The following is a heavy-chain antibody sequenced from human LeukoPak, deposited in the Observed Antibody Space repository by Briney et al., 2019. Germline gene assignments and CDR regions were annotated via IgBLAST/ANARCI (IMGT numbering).Heavy chain of an antibody. CDR2: INHSGST. J-gene: IGHJ5*02. Sequence: PSETLSLTCAVYGGSFSGYYWSWIRQPPGKGLEWIGVINHSGSTNYNPSLKSRVTISVDTSKNQFSLKLSSVTAADTAVYYCAGGPITMVRGVIRKFDPWGQGTLVTVSS. V-gene: IGHV4-34*01. CDR3: AGGPITMVRGVIRKFDP. CDR1: GGSFSGYY. D-gene: IGHD3-10*01.